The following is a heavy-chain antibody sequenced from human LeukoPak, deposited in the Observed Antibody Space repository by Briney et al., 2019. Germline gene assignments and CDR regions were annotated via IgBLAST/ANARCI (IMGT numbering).Heavy chain of an antibody. CDR3: VRDPDALDY. CDR1: GFTFSSYG. CDR2: VSYDGSSE. V-gene: IGHV3-30*03. Sequence: GGSLRLSCAASGFTFSSYGMHWVRQAPGKGLECVAAVSYDGSSEYYADSVKGRFTISRDNSKNTLYLQMNSLRAEDTAVYYCVRDPDALDYWGPGTPVTVSS. J-gene: IGHJ4*02.